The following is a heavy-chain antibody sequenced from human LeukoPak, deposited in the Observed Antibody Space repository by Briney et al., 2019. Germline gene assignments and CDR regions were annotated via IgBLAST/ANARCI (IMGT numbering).Heavy chain of an antibody. V-gene: IGHV4-38-2*01. Sequence: PSETLSLTCAVSGHSISSGYYWGWIRQPPGKGLEWIGSIYHSGSTYYNPSLKSRVTISVDTSENQFSLKLSSVTAADTAVYYCARYYDYVWGSFDYWGQGTLVTVSS. CDR2: IYHSGST. J-gene: IGHJ4*02. D-gene: IGHD3-16*01. CDR1: GHSISSGYY. CDR3: ARYYDYVWGSFDY.